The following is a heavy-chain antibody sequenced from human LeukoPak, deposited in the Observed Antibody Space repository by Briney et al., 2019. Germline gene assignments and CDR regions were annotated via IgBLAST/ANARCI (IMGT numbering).Heavy chain of an antibody. CDR1: GFTFTDYY. CDR2: ISVSGTTM. CDR3: ARVGGFLALDI. V-gene: IGHV3-11*01. J-gene: IGHJ3*02. D-gene: IGHD3-16*01. Sequence: PGGSLRLSCATSGFTFTDYYMSWIRQAPGKGLEWVSYISVSGTTMYYADSVKGRFTLSRDNAKNSLYLQMNSLRAEDTAVYYCARVGGFLALDIWGQGTTVTVSS.